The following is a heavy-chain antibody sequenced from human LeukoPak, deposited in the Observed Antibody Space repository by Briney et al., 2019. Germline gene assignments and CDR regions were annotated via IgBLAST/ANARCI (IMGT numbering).Heavy chain of an antibody. J-gene: IGHJ4*02. Sequence: PGGSLRLSCAASGFTFRNASMSWVRQAPGKGLEWVGRIKSKTDGGTTDYAAPVEGRFTISRDDSKTTLYLQMNSLTTEDTAVYFCAHRDTTMVRVDYWGQGTLVTVSS. CDR3: AHRDTTMVRVDY. D-gene: IGHD5-18*01. CDR2: IKSKTDGGTT. CDR1: GFTFRNAS. V-gene: IGHV3-15*01.